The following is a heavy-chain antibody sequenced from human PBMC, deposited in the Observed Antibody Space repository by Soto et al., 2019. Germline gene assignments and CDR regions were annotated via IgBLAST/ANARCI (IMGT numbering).Heavy chain of an antibody. Sequence: QAPLVQSGAEVKKPGASVKVSCKASGSIFTDFVIHWVRQAPGQRLEWMGCINAGSGDTKFSQKFQGRVTITRDTSATTAYMDLRSLISEDTAVYYWARGTVGTTGYGMEVWGQGTTVPVSS. CDR2: INAGSGDT. CDR3: ARGTVGTTGYGMEV. V-gene: IGHV1-3*01. CDR1: GSIFTDFV. D-gene: IGHD1-7*01. J-gene: IGHJ6*02.